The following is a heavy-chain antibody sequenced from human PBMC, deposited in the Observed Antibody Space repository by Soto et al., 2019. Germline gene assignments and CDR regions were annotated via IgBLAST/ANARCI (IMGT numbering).Heavy chain of an antibody. CDR1: GFTVSSNY. CDR3: ARTTKTSWGNFDY. CDR2: IYSGGTT. V-gene: IGHV3-53*02. Sequence: EVHLVETGGGLIQPGGSLRLSCAASGFTVSSNYMSWVRQAPGKGLEWVSVIYSGGTTYYADSVKGRFTISRDNSKNTLYLQMNSLRADDTAVYYCARTTKTSWGNFDYWGQGTLVTVSS. D-gene: IGHD7-27*01. J-gene: IGHJ4*02.